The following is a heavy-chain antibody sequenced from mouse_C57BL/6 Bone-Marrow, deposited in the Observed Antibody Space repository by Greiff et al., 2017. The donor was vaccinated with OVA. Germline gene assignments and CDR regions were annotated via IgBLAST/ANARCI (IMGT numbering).Heavy chain of an antibody. Sequence: EVQRVESGGGLVKPGGSLKLSCAASGFTFSSYTMSWVRQTPEKRLEWVATISGGGGNTYYPDSVKGRFTISRDNAKNTLYLQMSSLRSEDTALYYCARHRTGTLHYAMDYWGQGTSVTVSS. V-gene: IGHV5-9*01. CDR2: ISGGGGNT. CDR3: ARHRTGTLHYAMDY. CDR1: GFTFSSYT. J-gene: IGHJ4*01. D-gene: IGHD4-1*01.